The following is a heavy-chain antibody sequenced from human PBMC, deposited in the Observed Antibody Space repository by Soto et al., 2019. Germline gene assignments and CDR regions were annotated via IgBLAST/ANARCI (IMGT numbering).Heavy chain of an antibody. D-gene: IGHD6-19*01. CDR3: AREGGIAVAGTSYYYGMDV. CDR1: GGTFSSYA. V-gene: IGHV1-69*06. CDR2: IIPIFGTA. Sequence: SVKVSCKASGGTFSSYAISWVRQAPGQGLEWMGGIIPIFGTANYAQKFQGRVTITADKSTSTAYMELSSLRSEDTAVYYCAREGGIAVAGTSYYYGMDVWGQGTTVTVSS. J-gene: IGHJ6*02.